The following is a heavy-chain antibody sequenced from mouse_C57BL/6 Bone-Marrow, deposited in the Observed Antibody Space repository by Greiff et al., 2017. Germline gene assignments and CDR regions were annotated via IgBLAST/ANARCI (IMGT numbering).Heavy chain of an antibody. J-gene: IGHJ4*01. D-gene: IGHD2-12*01. CDR2: ISSGSSTI. CDR3: ARYDWYYAMDY. Sequence: EVKLVESGGGLVKPGGSLKLSCAASGFTFSDYGMHWVRQAPEKGLEWVAYISSGSSTIYYADTVKGRFTISSDNAKNTLFLQMTSMRSEYTAMYYCARYDWYYAMDYWGQGTSVTVSS. V-gene: IGHV5-17*01. CDR1: GFTFSDYG.